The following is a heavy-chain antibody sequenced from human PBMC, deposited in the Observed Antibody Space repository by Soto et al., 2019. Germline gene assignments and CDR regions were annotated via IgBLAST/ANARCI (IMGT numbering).Heavy chain of an antibody. CDR2: LHSGGDT. Sequence: EVQLVESGGGLVQPGGSLRLSCVASGIPVSSNYMTWVRQAPGKGLEWVSVLHSGGDTYYANSVNGRFTISRHDSTNTLFLQMNSLTAEDTAVYYCARDGPYYYASRMDVWGQGTTVTVSS. V-gene: IGHV3-53*04. CDR3: ARDGPYYYASRMDV. CDR1: GIPVSSNY. J-gene: IGHJ6*02. D-gene: IGHD3-10*01.